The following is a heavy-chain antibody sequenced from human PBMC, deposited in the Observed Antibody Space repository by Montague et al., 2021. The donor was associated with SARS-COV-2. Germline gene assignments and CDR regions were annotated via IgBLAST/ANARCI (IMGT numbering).Heavy chain of an antibody. D-gene: IGHD6-19*01. CDR1: GFSVSTSGLC. J-gene: IGHJ2*01. CDR3: ARIPEYSSGGGPDWCFDL. CDR2: IDWDDDT. V-gene: IGHV2-70*01. Sequence: PALVKSTQTLTLTCTFSGFSVSTSGLCVSWIRQPPGKALEWLALIDWDDDTYYSTSLKTRLAISKDTSKNQVVLTMTDMDPVDTGTYYCARIPEYSSGGGPDWCFDLWGRGTLVTVSS.